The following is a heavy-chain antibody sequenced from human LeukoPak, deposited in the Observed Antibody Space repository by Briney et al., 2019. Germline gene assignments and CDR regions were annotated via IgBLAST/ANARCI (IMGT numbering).Heavy chain of an antibody. Sequence: GGSLRLSCAASEFTFSTYGMHWVCQAPGKGLEWVAFIRYDGSNKSYADSVKGRFTISRDNSKNTLYLQMNSLRAEDTAVYYCAKENSGSLTTPLDYWGQGTLVTVSS. CDR2: IRYDGSNK. CDR3: AKENSGSLTTPLDY. V-gene: IGHV3-30*02. J-gene: IGHJ4*02. CDR1: EFTFSTYG. D-gene: IGHD1-26*01.